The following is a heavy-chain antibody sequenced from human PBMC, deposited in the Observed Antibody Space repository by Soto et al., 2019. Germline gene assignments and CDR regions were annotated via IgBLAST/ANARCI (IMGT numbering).Heavy chain of an antibody. CDR2: MYDDEST. CDR1: GGSISSYY. V-gene: IGHV4-59*12. J-gene: IGHJ4*03. Sequence: PSETLSLTCTVSGGSISSYYWSWIRQPPGKGLEWIGYMYDDESTFYNPSLKSRVTISIDRSKNQFSLKLSSVTAADTAVYYCARVPDYWGQGTTVTVSS. CDR3: ARVPDY. D-gene: IGHD2-2*01.